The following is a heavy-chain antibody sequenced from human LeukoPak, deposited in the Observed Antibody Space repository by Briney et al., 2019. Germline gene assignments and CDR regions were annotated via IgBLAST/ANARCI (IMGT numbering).Heavy chain of an antibody. Sequence: ASVKVSCKVSGYTLTELSMHWVRQAPGKGHEWVGGFDPEDGETIYAQKFQGRVTMTEDTSTDTAYMELSSLRSEDTAVYYCATSPSGIYCSGGSCYGSNWFDPWGQGTLVTVSS. CDR1: GYTLTELS. J-gene: IGHJ5*02. V-gene: IGHV1-24*01. CDR2: FDPEDGET. CDR3: ATSPSGIYCSGGSCYGSNWFDP. D-gene: IGHD2-15*01.